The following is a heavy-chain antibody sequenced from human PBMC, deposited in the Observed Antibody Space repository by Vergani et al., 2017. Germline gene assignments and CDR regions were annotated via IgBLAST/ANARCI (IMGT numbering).Heavy chain of an antibody. J-gene: IGHJ6*02. CDR3: TTDPRYCGDGSCYWLRDHHYYGMDV. Sequence: EVQLVESGGGIVKPGGSLRLSCVASGFSFRNAWMNWVRRTPGKGLEWVGRIKSTFDRGTTDYAAAVKGRFTISRDDSNNTLFLQMNGLKTEDISVYYCTTDPRYCGDGSCYWLRDHHYYGMDVWGQGTTVTVSS. V-gene: IGHV3-15*07. D-gene: IGHD2-21*01. CDR2: IKSTFDRGTT. CDR1: GFSFRNAW.